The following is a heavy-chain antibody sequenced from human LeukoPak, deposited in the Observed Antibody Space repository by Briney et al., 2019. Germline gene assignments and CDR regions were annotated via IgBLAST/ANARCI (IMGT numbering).Heavy chain of an antibody. CDR2: IYPGDSDT. CDR3: ARQPLRYFAGGALDY. D-gene: IGHD3-9*01. J-gene: IGHJ4*02. Sequence: GESLKISCKGSGYSFTNYWIGGVRHMPGKGLEWMGIIYPGDSDTRYSPSFQGQVTISADKSISTACLQWSSLKASDTAMYYCARQPLRYFAGGALDYWGQGTLVTVSS. V-gene: IGHV5-51*01. CDR1: GYSFTNYW.